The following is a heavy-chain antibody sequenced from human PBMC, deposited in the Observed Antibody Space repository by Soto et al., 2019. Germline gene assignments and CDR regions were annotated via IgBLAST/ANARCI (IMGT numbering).Heavy chain of an antibody. D-gene: IGHD2-2*01. J-gene: IGHJ5*02. V-gene: IGHV3-23*01. CDR3: AKPRLLSEPSRSPNWFDP. CDR2: ISGSGGST. CDR1: GFTFSSYA. Sequence: EVQLLESGGGLVQPGGSLRLSCAASGFTFSSYAMSWVRQAPGKGLEWVSAISGSGGSTYYADSVKGRFTISRDNSKNTLYLQMNSLRAEDTAVYYCAKPRLLSEPSRSPNWFDPWGQGTLVTVSS.